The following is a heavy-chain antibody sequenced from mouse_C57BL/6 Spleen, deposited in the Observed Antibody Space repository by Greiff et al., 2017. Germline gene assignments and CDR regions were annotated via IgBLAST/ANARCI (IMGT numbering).Heavy chain of an antibody. V-gene: IGHV1-81*01. D-gene: IGHD6-1*01. Sequence: VQLLESGAGLARPGASVKLSCKASGYTFTSYGIRWVQQRTGQGLEWIGEIYPRSGNTYYNEKFKGKATLTADKASSTAYMELRSLRSEDSAVYCCARHDNSLFYAMGCWGQGTSVTVSS. CDR3: ARHDNSLFYAMGC. J-gene: IGHJ4*01. CDR1: GYTFTSYG. CDR2: IYPRSGNT.